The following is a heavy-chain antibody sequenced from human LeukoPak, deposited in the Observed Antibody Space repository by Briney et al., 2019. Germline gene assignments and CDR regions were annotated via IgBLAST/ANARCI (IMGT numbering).Heavy chain of an antibody. D-gene: IGHD2-2*01. V-gene: IGHV3-11*01. CDR2: ISSSGSTI. Sequence: GGSLRLSCAASGFTISDYYMNWIRQAPGKGREWVSYISSSGSTINYADSVKGRFTISRDNAKNSLYLQINSLRADDTAVYYCARGKSRLVDSFDCWGQGTLVAVSS. J-gene: IGHJ4*02. CDR1: GFTISDYY. CDR3: ARGKSRLVDSFDC.